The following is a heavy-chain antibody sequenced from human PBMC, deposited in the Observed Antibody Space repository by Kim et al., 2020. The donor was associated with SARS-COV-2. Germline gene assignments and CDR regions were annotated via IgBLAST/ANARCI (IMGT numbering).Heavy chain of an antibody. CDR3: ARGSFRLSSDY. Sequence: TNYAQKLQGRVTMTTDTSTSTAYMELRSLRSDDTAVYYCARGSFRLSSDYWGQGTLVTVSS. D-gene: IGHD3-10*01. CDR2: T. V-gene: IGHV1-18*01. J-gene: IGHJ4*02.